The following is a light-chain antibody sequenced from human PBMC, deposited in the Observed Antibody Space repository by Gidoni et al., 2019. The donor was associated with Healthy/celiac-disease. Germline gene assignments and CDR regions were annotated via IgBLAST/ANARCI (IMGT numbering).Light chain of an antibody. J-gene: IGKJ3*01. CDR1: QSVSSY. V-gene: IGKV3-11*01. CDR3: QQRSNWPGT. CDR2: DAS. Sequence: EIVLTQSPATLSLSPGERATLSCRASQSVSSYLAWYQQKPGQAPRLLIYDASSGSGTDFTLTISSLEPEDFAVYYYQQRSNWPGTFGPGTKVDIK.